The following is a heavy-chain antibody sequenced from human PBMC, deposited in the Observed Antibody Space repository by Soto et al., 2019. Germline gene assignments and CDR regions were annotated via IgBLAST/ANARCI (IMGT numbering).Heavy chain of an antibody. Sequence: GASVKVSCKASGYPFTSYYMHWVRQAPGEGLEWMGIINPSGGSTSYAQKFQGRVTMTSDTSTSTVYMELSSLRSEDTAVYYCARGVLVGYWNYSYDWFDPWGQGTLVTVSS. CDR3: ARGVLVGYWNYSYDWFDP. CDR1: GYPFTSYY. J-gene: IGHJ5*02. V-gene: IGHV1-46*01. D-gene: IGHD1-7*01. CDR2: INPSGGST.